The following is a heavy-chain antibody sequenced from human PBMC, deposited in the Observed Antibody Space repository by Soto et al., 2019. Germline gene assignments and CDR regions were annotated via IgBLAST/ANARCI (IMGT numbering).Heavy chain of an antibody. J-gene: IGHJ6*03. V-gene: IGHV3-74*01. D-gene: IGHD3-10*01. CDR2: IDKGGTDS. CDR3: ARGWFGPDV. CDR1: EFTVSGRS. Sequence: EVQLVESGGGLVQPGGSLRLSCAASEFTVSGRSVHWVRQAPGKGLVWVSGIDKGGTDSTYADSVKGRFTSSRDNAKNTVYLQMNSLRVEDTAVYYCARGWFGPDVWGKGTRVTVSS.